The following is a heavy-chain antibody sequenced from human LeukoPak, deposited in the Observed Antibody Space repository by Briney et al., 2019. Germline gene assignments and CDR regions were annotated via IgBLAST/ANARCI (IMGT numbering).Heavy chain of an antibody. D-gene: IGHD3-10*01. CDR2: ISSSSGTI. CDR3: ANDYRSGSFHDF. CDR1: GFTFNNYV. V-gene: IGHV3-48*01. J-gene: IGHJ4*02. Sequence: GGSLRLSCTASGFTFNNYVMSWVRQAPGKGLEWVSYISSSSGTIYYADSVKGRFTISRDNAKNSLYLQMNTLRAEDTAVYYCANDYRSGSFHDFWGQGTLVTVSS.